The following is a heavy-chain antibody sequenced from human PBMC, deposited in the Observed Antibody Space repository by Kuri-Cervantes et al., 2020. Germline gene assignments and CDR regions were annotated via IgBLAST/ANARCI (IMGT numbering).Heavy chain of an antibody. J-gene: IGHJ2*01. CDR1: GYTFTGYY. V-gene: IGHV1-2*02. CDR2: INPNSGGT. CDR3: ARVCGGSYRCSYWYFDL. D-gene: IGHD1-26*01. Sequence: ASVKVSCKASGYTFTGYYMHWVRQAPGQGLEWMGWINPNSGGTNYAQKFQGRVTMTRDTSTSTAYMELRSLRSDDTAVYYCARVCGGSYRCSYWYFDLWGRGTLVTVSS.